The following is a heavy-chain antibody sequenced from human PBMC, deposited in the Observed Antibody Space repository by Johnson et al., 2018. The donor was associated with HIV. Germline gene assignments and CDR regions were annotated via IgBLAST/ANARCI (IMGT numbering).Heavy chain of an antibody. Sequence: VQLVESGGGLVQPGRSLRLSCTASGFTFDDYGMSWVRQAPGKGLEWVSGINWNGGSTGYADSVKGRFTISRDNAKNSLYLQVNSLRAEDTALYYCAREGGYCSGVSCVNAFDIWGQGTMVTVSS. V-gene: IGHV3-20*04. CDR3: AREGGYCSGVSCVNAFDI. CDR2: INWNGGST. D-gene: IGHD2-15*01. J-gene: IGHJ3*02. CDR1: GFTFDDYG.